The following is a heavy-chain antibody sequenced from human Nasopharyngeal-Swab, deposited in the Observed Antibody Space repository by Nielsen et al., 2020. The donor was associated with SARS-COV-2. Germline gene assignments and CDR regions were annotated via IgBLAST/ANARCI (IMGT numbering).Heavy chain of an antibody. D-gene: IGHD1-26*01. Sequence: GSLRLSCTVSGGSISSYYWSWIRQPPGKGLEWIGYIYYSGSTNYNPSLKSRVTISVDTSKNQFSLKLSSVTAADTAVYYCAIGIRSYLDYWGQGTLVTVSS. CDR1: GGSISSYY. V-gene: IGHV4-59*01. J-gene: IGHJ4*02. CDR3: AIGIRSYLDY. CDR2: IYYSGST.